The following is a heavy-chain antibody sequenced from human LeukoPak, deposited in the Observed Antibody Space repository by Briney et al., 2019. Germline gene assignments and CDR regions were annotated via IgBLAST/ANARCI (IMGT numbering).Heavy chain of an antibody. CDR3: ARVQGSSGPGIFEY. V-gene: IGHV3-7*01. CDR2: IKQDGSEE. J-gene: IGHJ4*02. Sequence: GGSLRLSCAASGFTFSNYWMSWVRQAPGKGLEWVANIKQDGSEEFYVDSVKGRLTISRDKAKNSLYLQMNSLRVEDTAVYYCARVQGSSGPGIFEYWGQGTLVTVSS. CDR1: GFTFSNYW. D-gene: IGHD6-19*01.